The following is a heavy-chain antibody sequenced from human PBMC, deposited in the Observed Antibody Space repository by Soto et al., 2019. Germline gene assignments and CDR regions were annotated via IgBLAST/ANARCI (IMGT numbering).Heavy chain of an antibody. CDR1: GGTLNTYT. J-gene: IGHJ4*02. Sequence: ASVKVSCKASGGTLNTYTINWVRQAPGRRLEWVGQIVPMYDSVNYAENFQGRVTITADKSTKTSFMELTSLKSEDTALYFCATWWHYSGSYCFDYWGQGTLVTVSS. D-gene: IGHD1-26*01. CDR3: ATWWHYSGSYCFDY. CDR2: IVPMYDSV. V-gene: IGHV1-69*06.